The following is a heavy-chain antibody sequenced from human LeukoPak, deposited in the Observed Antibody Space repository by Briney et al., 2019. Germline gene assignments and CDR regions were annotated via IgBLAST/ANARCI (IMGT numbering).Heavy chain of an antibody. J-gene: IGHJ4*02. CDR3: TQEPHYYDSSGYHY. V-gene: IGHV4-39*01. D-gene: IGHD3-22*01. Sequence: SETLSLTCTVSGGPISSSRYYWGWIRQSPGKVLEWIGSIYYSGITYNNPSLKSLVTMSVDTSKNQFSLKLSSVTAADTAVYYCTQEPHYYDSSGYHYWGQGTLVTVSS. CDR1: GGPISSSRYY. CDR2: IYYSGIT.